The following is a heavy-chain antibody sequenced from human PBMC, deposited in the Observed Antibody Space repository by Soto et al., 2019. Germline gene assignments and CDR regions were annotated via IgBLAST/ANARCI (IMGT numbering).Heavy chain of an antibody. D-gene: IGHD6-19*01. CDR1: GYTFTSYG. CDR2: INPNSGGT. J-gene: IGHJ6*02. Sequence: ASVKVSCKASGYTFTSYGISWVRQAPGQGLEWMGWINPNSGGTNYAQKFQGRVTMTRDTSISTAYMELNRLRSDDTAVYYCARDQSPSSGWPGMDVWGQGTTVTV. V-gene: IGHV1-2*02. CDR3: ARDQSPSSGWPGMDV.